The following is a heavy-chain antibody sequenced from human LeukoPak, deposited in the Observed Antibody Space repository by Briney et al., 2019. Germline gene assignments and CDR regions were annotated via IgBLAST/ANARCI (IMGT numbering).Heavy chain of an antibody. CDR2: INPNSGGT. V-gene: IGHV1-2*02. D-gene: IGHD3-16*02. CDR3: ARGTPRGSMITFGGVIAPFDY. J-gene: IGHJ4*02. CDR1: GYTFTGYY. Sequence: ASVKVSCKASGYTFTGYYMHWVRQAPGQGLEWMGWINPNSGGTNYAQKFQGRVTMTRDTSISTAYMELSRLRSDDTAVYYCARGTPRGSMITFGGVIAPFDYWGQGTLVTVSS.